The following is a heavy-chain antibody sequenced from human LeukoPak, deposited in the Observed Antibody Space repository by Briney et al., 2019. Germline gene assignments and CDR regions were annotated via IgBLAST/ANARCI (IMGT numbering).Heavy chain of an antibody. CDR3: AREWDYYGSWGFDP. V-gene: IGHV1-8*01. CDR1: GYTFTSYD. D-gene: IGHD3-10*01. J-gene: IGHJ5*02. Sequence: GASVKVSCKASGYTFTSYDINWVRQATGQGLEWMGWMNPNSGNTGYAQKFQGRVTMTRNTPISTAYMELSSLRSEDTAVYYCAREWDYYGSWGFDPWGQGTLVTVSS. CDR2: MNPNSGNT.